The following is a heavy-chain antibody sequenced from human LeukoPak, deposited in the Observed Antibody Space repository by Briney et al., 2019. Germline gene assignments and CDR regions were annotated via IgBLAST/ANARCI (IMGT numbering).Heavy chain of an antibody. V-gene: IGHV3-7*04. CDR2: IKQDGGEK. J-gene: IGHJ4*02. CDR3: ARETTGYLNY. Sequence: PGGSLRLSCEVSGFTFGNYWMTWVRQAPGKGLEWVANIKQDGGEKYYVDSVRGRFTISRDNAKNSLYLQMTSLRAEDTAVYYCARETTGYLNYWGQGTLVTVSS. CDR1: GFTFGNYW. D-gene: IGHD1-7*01.